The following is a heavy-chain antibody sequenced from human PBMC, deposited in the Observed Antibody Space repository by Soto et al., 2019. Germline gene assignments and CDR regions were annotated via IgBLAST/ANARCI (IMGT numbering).Heavy chain of an antibody. CDR1: GFSLSTRGVG. V-gene: IGHV2-5*02. CDR3: AHRGSSWQLDY. CDR2: IYWDDDK. J-gene: IGHJ4*02. Sequence: QITLKESGPTLVRPTQTLTLNCTFSGFSLSTRGVGVGWIRQPPGKALEWLGLIYWDDDKRYSPSRKSRLTNTKDTSKNQVVLTMTNLNPVDTATYYSAHRGSSWQLDYWGQGTLVTVP. D-gene: IGHD6-19*01.